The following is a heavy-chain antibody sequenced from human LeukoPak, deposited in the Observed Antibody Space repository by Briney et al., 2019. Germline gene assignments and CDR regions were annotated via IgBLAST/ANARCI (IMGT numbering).Heavy chain of an antibody. Sequence: GGSLRLSCAASGFTFSTFAMIWVRQPPGKGLVWVSRIKTDGSRTNYADSVKGRFTISRDNAKNTVYLEMNSLRSEDTAVYYCARAIGSSWGKVDYWGQGTLVTVSS. CDR2: IKTDGSRT. D-gene: IGHD6-13*01. J-gene: IGHJ4*02. CDR3: ARAIGSSWGKVDY. V-gene: IGHV3-74*01. CDR1: GFTFSTFA.